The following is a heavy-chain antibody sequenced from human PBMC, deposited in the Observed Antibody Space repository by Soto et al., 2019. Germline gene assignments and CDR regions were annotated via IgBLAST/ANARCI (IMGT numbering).Heavy chain of an antibody. CDR1: GGSISSSSYF. D-gene: IGHD6-13*01. CDR3: ARDSSPGNYYYYGMDV. CDR2: IYHSGST. V-gene: IGHV4-39*07. J-gene: IGHJ6*02. Sequence: SETLSLTCTVSGGSISSSSYFWGWIRQPPGKGLEWIGSIYHSGSTSYNPSLRSRVTISVDTSKNQFSLKLSSVTAADTAVYYCARDSSPGNYYYYGMDVWGQGTTVTVSS.